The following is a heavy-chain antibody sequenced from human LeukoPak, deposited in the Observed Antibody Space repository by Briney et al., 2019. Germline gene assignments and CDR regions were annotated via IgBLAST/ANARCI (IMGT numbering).Heavy chain of an antibody. V-gene: IGHV3-23*01. CDR3: AKDCIHLDY. J-gene: IGHJ4*02. Sequence: GGSLRLSCAASGLTFSSFAMSWVRQAPGRGVEWGSAISGRGGSTYYEDSVKRRFTISRDNHRNTLYPQMNSLRAEDTAVYYCAKDCIHLDYWGQGTLVTVSS. CDR2: ISGRGGST. CDR1: GLTFSSFA. D-gene: IGHD1-14*01.